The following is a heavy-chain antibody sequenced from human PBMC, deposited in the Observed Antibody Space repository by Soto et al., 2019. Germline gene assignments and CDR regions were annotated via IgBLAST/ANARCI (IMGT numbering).Heavy chain of an antibody. J-gene: IGHJ6*03. CDR2: ISSSSSYI. V-gene: IGHV3-21*01. Sequence: PGGSLRLSCAASGFTFSSYSMNWVRQAPGKGLEWVSSISSSSSYIYYADSVKGRFTISRDNAKNSLYLQMNSLRAEDTAVYYCARDFEGVTVTYYYYYYMDVWGKGTTVTVSS. D-gene: IGHD4-17*01. CDR1: GFTFSSYS. CDR3: ARDFEGVTVTYYYYYYMDV.